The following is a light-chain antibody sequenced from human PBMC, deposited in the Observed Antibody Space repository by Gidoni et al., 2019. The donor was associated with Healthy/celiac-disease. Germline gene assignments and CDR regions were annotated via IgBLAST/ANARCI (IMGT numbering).Light chain of an antibody. V-gene: IGKV3-11*01. CDR3: QQRSNSYT. CDR2: DAS. Sequence: EIVLTQSPATLSLSPGDRATLSCWASQSVSSYLAWYQQKPGQAPRLLIYDASNRATGIPARFSGSGCGTDFTLTISSLEPEDFAVYYCQQRSNSYTFGQGTKLEIK. J-gene: IGKJ2*01. CDR1: QSVSSY.